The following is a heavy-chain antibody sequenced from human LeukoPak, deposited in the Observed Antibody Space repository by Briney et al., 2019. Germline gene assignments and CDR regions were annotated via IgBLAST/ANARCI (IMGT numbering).Heavy chain of an antibody. CDR3: VRIGAHKLGMSRPGLLTDIVATMDSWATQ. J-gene: IGHJ4*02. D-gene: IGHD5-12*01. V-gene: IGHV4-61*02. CDR1: GGSISSGSYY. CDR2: IYTSGST. Sequence: SQTLSLTCTVSGGSISSGSYYWSWMRQPAGKGLEWIGRIYTSGSTNYNPSLKSRVTISVDTSKNQFSLKLSSVTAADTAVYYCVRIGAHKLGMSRPGLLTDIVATMDSWATQWGQGTLVTVSS.